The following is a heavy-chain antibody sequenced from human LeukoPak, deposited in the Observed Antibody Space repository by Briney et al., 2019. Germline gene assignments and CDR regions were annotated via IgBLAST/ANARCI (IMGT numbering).Heavy chain of an antibody. J-gene: IGHJ4*02. Sequence: GESLKISCKGSGYSFTSYWIGWVRQMPGKGLEWMGIIYPGDFDTRYSPSLQGQVTISADKSISTAYLQWSSLKASDTAMYYCARTGPGYCSSTSCYGGIDYWGQGTLVTVSS. D-gene: IGHD2-2*01. CDR2: IYPGDFDT. V-gene: IGHV5-51*01. CDR1: GYSFTSYW. CDR3: ARTGPGYCSSTSCYGGIDY.